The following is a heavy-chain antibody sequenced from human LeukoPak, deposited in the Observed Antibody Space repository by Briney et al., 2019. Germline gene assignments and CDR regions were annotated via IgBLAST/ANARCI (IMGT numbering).Heavy chain of an antibody. D-gene: IGHD4-11*01. Sequence: GGSLRLSCAASGFTFSLYWMNWVRRAPGKGLEWVANIKQDGSEKNYVDSVKGRFTISRDNFKSTLYLQMNSLRVEDTAVYYCAREGLTTTPNNALDIWGQGTMVTVSS. CDR1: GFTFSLYW. V-gene: IGHV3-7*01. CDR3: AREGLTTTPNNALDI. CDR2: IKQDGSEK. J-gene: IGHJ3*02.